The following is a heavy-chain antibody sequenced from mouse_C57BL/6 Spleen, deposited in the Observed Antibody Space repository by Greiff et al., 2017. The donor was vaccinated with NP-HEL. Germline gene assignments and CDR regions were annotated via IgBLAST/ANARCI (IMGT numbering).Heavy chain of an antibody. CDR3: AITTVVASMDY. Sequence: EVKVVESGPELVKPGASVKIPCKASGYTFTDYNMDWVKQSHGKSLEWIGDINPNNGGTIYNQKFKGKATLTVDKSSSTAYMELRSLTSEDTAVYYCAITTVVASMDYWGQGTSVTVSS. V-gene: IGHV1-18*01. CDR2: INPNNGGT. CDR1: GYTFTDYN. D-gene: IGHD1-1*01. J-gene: IGHJ4*01.